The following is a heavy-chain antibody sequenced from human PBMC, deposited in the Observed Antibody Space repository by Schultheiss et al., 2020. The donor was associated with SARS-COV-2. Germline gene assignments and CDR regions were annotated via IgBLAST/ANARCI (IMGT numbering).Heavy chain of an antibody. J-gene: IGHJ6*02. CDR1: GFTFSSYS. V-gene: IGHV3-21*01. D-gene: IGHD3-22*01. CDR3: ARDKLGGYYFPNTRRAYYYYGMDV. CDR2: ISSSSSYI. Sequence: GSLRLSCAASGFTFSSYSMNWVRQAPGKGLEWVSSISSSSSYIYYADSVKGRFTISRDNAKNSLYLQMNSLRAEDTAVYYCARDKLGGYYFPNTRRAYYYYGMDVWGQGTTVTVSS.